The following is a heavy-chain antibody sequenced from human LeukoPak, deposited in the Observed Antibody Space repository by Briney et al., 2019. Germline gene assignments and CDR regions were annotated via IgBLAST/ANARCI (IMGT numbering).Heavy chain of an antibody. CDR2: ISGSGGST. CDR1: GFTFSSYA. V-gene: IGHV3-23*01. Sequence: GGSLRLSCAASGFTFSSYAMSWVRQAPGKGLEWVSAISGSGGSTYYADSVKGRFTISRDNSKNTLYLQMNSLRAEDTAVYYCAKKLENDFWSGLGSYFDYWGQGTLVTVSS. J-gene: IGHJ4*02. CDR3: AKKLENDFWSGLGSYFDY. D-gene: IGHD3-3*01.